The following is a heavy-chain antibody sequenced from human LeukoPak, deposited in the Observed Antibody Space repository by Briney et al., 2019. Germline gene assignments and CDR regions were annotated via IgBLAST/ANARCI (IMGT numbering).Heavy chain of an antibody. D-gene: IGHD3-10*01. Sequence: ESSETLSLTCTVPGFSITTYYWSWIRQPPGKGLEWIGYIYHSGSTNYNPSLKSRVTISVDTSKNEFSLKLTSVTAADTAVYYCAREANYYGSGSYFEGTFDYWGQGSLVTVSS. CDR2: IYHSGST. J-gene: IGHJ4*02. CDR3: AREANYYGSGSYFEGTFDY. V-gene: IGHV4-59*13. CDR1: GFSITTYY.